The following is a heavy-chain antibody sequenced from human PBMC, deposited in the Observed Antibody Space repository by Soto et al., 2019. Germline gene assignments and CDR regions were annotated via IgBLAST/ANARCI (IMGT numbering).Heavy chain of an antibody. J-gene: IGHJ4*02. CDR3: ARGPPGYRPPLDY. CDR2: INHSGST. CDR1: GGSFSGYY. Sequence: SETLSLTCAVYGGSFSGYYWSWIRQPPGKGLEWIGEINHSGSTNYNPSLKSRVTISVDTSKNRFSLKLSSVTAADTAVYYCARGPPGYRPPLDYWGQGTLVTVSS. D-gene: IGHD3-16*02. V-gene: IGHV4-34*01.